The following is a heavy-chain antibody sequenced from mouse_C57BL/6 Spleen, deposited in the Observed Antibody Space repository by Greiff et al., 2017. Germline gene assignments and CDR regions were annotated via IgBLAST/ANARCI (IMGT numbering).Heavy chain of an antibody. V-gene: IGHV2-2*01. CDR3: ARKALYYGNDDCAMDY. Sequence: VQLQESGPGLVQPSQSLSITCTVSGFSLTSYGVHWVRQSPGKGLEWLGVIWSGGSTAYNAAFISRLSISKDNSKSQVFFKMNRLQADDTAIYYWARKALYYGNDDCAMDYWGQGTSVTVSS. J-gene: IGHJ4*01. D-gene: IGHD2-2*01. CDR2: IWSGGST. CDR1: GFSLTSYG.